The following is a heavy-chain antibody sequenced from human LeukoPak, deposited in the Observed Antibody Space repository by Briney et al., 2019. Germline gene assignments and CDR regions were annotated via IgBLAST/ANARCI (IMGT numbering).Heavy chain of an antibody. J-gene: IGHJ4*02. Sequence: PVQRLDSPSVIRYDGSNKYYADSVKGRFTISRDNPKNTLYLQMNSLRAEDTAVYYCAKDRELYYYDSSGYFDYWGQGTLVTVSS. CDR2: IRYDGSNK. CDR3: AKDRELYYYDSSGYFDY. D-gene: IGHD3-22*01. V-gene: IGHV3-30*02.